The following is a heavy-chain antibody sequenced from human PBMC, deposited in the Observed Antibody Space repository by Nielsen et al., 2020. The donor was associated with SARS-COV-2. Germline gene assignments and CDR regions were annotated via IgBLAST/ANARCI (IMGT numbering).Heavy chain of an antibody. CDR1: GYTFTDYA. CDR2: INTNTWYP. CDR3: ARDPGGDFWSGRVWFDP. V-gene: IGHV7-4-1*02. Sequence: ASVNVSCKASGYTFTDYAMNWVRQAPGQGLEWMGWINTNTWYPTYAQGFTGRFVFSLDTSVSTAYLQISSLKDDDTAVYYFARDPGGDFWSGRVWFDPWGQGTLVTVSS. J-gene: IGHJ5*02. D-gene: IGHD3-3*01.